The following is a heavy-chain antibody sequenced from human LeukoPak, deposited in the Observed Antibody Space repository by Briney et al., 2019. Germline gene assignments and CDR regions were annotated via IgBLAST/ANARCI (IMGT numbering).Heavy chain of an antibody. CDR1: GGSISLYY. J-gene: IGHJ4*02. CDR3: ASGFATINWNRPEYYFDY. Sequence: SETLSLTCTVSGGSISLYYWTWIRQPPGKGLEWIGYIDHSGSTNSNPPLKSRVTISIDTSKNQFSLKLSSVTAEDTAVYYCASGFATINWNRPEYYFDYWGQGTLVTVSS. V-gene: IGHV4-59*01. D-gene: IGHD1-1*01. CDR2: IDHSGST.